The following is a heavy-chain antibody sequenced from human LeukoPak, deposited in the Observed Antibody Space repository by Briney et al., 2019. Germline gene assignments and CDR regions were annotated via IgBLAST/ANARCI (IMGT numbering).Heavy chain of an antibody. V-gene: IGHV3-30-3*01. CDR1: GFTFSSYA. D-gene: IGHD3-10*01. J-gene: IGHJ4*02. Sequence: GRSLRLSCAASGFTFSSYAMHWVRQAPGKGLEWVAVISYDGSNKYYADSVKGRFTISRDNSKNTLYLQMNSLRAEDTAVYYCARDYRGVRDYFDYWGQGTLVTVSS. CDR3: ARDYRGVRDYFDY. CDR2: ISYDGSNK.